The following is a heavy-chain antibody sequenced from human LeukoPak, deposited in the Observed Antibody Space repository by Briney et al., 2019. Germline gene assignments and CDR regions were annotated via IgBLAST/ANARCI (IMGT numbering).Heavy chain of an antibody. V-gene: IGHV3-30*02. CDR2: IQDDGSNK. CDR1: VFTFSTYA. CDR3: ASRPNDSWRGPFDF. Sequence: GESLRLSCAASVFTFSTYAMHWVRQAPGKGLEWVAFIQDDGSNKYYADSVKGRFTISRDNSKNTLHLQMNSLRAEDTAVYYCASRPNDSWRGPFDFWGQGTLVTVSS. D-gene: IGHD3-3*01. J-gene: IGHJ4*02.